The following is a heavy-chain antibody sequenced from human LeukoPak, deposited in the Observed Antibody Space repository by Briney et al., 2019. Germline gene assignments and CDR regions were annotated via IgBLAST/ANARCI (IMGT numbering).Heavy chain of an antibody. V-gene: IGHV3-53*01. J-gene: IGHJ4*02. CDR2: IYGGGST. Sequence: PGGSLRLSCAASGFTVSSNYMSWVRQAPGKGLEWVSVIYGGGSTYYADSVKGRFTISRDNSKNTLFLQMNSLRAEDTAVYYCATSPRGIQLWLGYYSDYWGQGTLVTVSS. CDR3: ATSPRGIQLWLGYYSDY. CDR1: GFTVSSNY. D-gene: IGHD5-18*01.